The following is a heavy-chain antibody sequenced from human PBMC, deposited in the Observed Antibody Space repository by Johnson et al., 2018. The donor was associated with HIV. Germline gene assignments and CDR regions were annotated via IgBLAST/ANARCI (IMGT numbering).Heavy chain of an antibody. D-gene: IGHD3-3*01. CDR3: AKGPILDDGFDI. J-gene: IGHJ3*02. Sequence: QVQLVESGGGMVQPGGSLRLSCAASGFTFSSYGMHWVRQAPGKGLEWVAFIRYDGSNKYYADYVKGRFTISRDNSKNTLYLQMNSLRAEDTAVYYCAKGPILDDGFDIWGQGTMVTVSS. V-gene: IGHV3-30*02. CDR1: GFTFSSYG. CDR2: IRYDGSNK.